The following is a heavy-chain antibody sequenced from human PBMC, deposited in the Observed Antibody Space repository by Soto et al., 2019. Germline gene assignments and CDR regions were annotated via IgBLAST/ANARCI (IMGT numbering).Heavy chain of an antibody. CDR1: GFTFSSYA. CDR3: AKDPARLPDAFDI. J-gene: IGHJ3*02. Sequence: GGSLRLSCAASGFTFSSYAMSWVRQAPGKGLEWVSTISRSGGSTYYADSVKGRFAISRDNSKNTLYLQVSSLRAEDTAVYYCAKDPARLPDAFDIWGQGTMVTVSS. CDR2: ISRSGGST. V-gene: IGHV3-23*01.